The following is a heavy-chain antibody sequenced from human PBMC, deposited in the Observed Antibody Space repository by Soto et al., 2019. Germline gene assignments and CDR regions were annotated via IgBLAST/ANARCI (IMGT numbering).Heavy chain of an antibody. D-gene: IGHD4-17*01. Sequence: SETLSLTCTVSGGSISSSSYYWGWIRQPPGKGLEWIGSIYYSGSTYYNPSLKSRVTISVDTSKNQFSLKLSSVTAADMAVYYCARQLYGGNSDYYYGMDVWGQGTTVTVSS. CDR3: ARQLYGGNSDYYYGMDV. J-gene: IGHJ6*02. V-gene: IGHV4-39*01. CDR2: IYYSGST. CDR1: GGSISSSSYY.